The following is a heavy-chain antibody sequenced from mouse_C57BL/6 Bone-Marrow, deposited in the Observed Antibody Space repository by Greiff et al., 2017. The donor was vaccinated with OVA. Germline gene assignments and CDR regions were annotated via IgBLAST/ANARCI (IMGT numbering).Heavy chain of an antibody. J-gene: IGHJ1*03. CDR1: GFSLTSYG. Sequence: QVQLKQSGPGLVQPSQSLSITCTVSGFSLTSYGVHWVRQSPGKGLEWLGVIWSGGSTDYNAAFISRLSISKDNSKSQVFFKMNSLQADDTAIYYCARRSGPYWYFDVWGTGTTVTVSS. CDR2: IWSGGST. CDR3: ARRSGPYWYFDV. D-gene: IGHD4-1*01. V-gene: IGHV2-2*01.